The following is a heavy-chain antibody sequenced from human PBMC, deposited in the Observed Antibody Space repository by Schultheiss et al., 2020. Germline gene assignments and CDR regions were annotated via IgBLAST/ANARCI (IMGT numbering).Heavy chain of an antibody. CDR1: GFTFRNSY. CDR2: ISDSGGST. D-gene: IGHD2-2*02. CDR3: TTDRVVPAAIGPVYYGMDV. Sequence: GGSLRLSCAASGFTFRNSYMQWVRQAPGKGLEWVSAISDSGGSTYYADSVKGRFTISRDNSKNTLYLQMNSLRAEDTAVYYCTTDRVVPAAIGPVYYGMDVWGQGTTVTVSS. V-gene: IGHV3-23*01. J-gene: IGHJ6*02.